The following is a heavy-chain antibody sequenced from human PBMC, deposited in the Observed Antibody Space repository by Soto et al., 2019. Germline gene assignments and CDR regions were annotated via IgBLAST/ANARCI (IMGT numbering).Heavy chain of an antibody. Sequence: PSETLFLTCTVSGGSMSEYFWSWIRQSPGKGLEWIGYIYYSGSTNYNPSLKSRVTISVDTSKNQFPLKLSSVTAADTAVYYCARDDYWGQGTLVTVSS. J-gene: IGHJ4*02. V-gene: IGHV4-59*01. CDR2: IYYSGST. CDR3: ARDDY. CDR1: GGSMSEYF.